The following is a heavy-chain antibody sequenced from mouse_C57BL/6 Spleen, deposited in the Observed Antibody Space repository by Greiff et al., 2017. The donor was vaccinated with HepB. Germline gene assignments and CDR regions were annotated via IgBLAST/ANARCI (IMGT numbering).Heavy chain of an antibody. V-gene: IGHV1-69*01. Sequence: VQLQQPGAELVMPGASVKLSCTASGYTFTSYWMHWVKQRPGQGLEWIGEIDPSDSYTNYKQKFKGKSTLTVDKSSSTAYMQLSSLTSEDSAVYYSARSSSLERFAYWGQGTLVTVSA. J-gene: IGHJ3*01. CDR3: ARSSSLERFAY. CDR2: IDPSDSYT. CDR1: GYTFTSYW.